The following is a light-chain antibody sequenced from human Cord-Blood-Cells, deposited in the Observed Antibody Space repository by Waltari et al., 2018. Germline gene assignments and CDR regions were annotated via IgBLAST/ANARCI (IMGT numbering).Light chain of an antibody. CDR2: AAS. CDR1: QSISSY. Sequence: DIQITQSPSSLSASVGDRVTITCRASQSISSYLNWYQQKPGQAPKLLIYAASSLQSGVPLRFSGSGSGTDVTLTSSSQQPEDFATYYCQQSYSTPMYTFGQGTKLEIK. V-gene: IGKV1-39*01. CDR3: QQSYSTPMYT. J-gene: IGKJ2*01.